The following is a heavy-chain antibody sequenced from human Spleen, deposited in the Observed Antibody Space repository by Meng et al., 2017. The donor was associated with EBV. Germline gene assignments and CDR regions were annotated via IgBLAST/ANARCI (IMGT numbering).Heavy chain of an antibody. D-gene: IGHD6-19*01. J-gene: IGHJ4*02. CDR3: AGGWAPDY. Sequence: QVQLVQSGAEVKKAGASVKVPGKASGYNLRNYYMHWVRQAPGQGLEYMGRINPQNGGAHFVQKFQGRFTVTRDTSISTAYMELSSLTFDDTAVYYCAGGWAPDYWGQGTLVTVSS. V-gene: IGHV1-2*06. CDR1: GYNLRNYY. CDR2: INPQNGGA.